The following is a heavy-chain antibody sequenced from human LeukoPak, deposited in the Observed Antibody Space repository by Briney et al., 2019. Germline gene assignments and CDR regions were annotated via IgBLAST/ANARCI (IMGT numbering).Heavy chain of an antibody. J-gene: IGHJ6*02. CDR1: GFTFSTYW. V-gene: IGHV3-7*04. Sequence: GGSLRLSCAASGFTFSTYWMSWVRQAPGKGLEWVAQIKSDGSDKYYVDSVKGRFTIPRDNAKKSLYLQMNSLRAEDTAVYYCVRDADQQWQVLGVYSYGMDVWGQGTTVTVSS. D-gene: IGHD6-19*01. CDR3: VRDADQQWQVLGVYSYGMDV. CDR2: IKSDGSDK.